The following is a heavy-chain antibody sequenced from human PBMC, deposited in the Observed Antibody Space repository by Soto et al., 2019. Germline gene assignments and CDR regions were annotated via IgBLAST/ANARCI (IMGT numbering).Heavy chain of an antibody. J-gene: IGHJ4*02. V-gene: IGHV3-48*02. Sequence: EVQLVESGGGLVQPGGSLRLSCAASGFTFSGYNMNWVRQAPGKGLEWVSYISSSSSTRYYADSVKGRFTISRDNAKNSLYLQMNSLRDEDTAVYYSARDGVAEIDFWGQGTLVTVSS. CDR1: GFTFSGYN. D-gene: IGHD2-15*01. CDR3: ARDGVAEIDF. CDR2: ISSSSSTR.